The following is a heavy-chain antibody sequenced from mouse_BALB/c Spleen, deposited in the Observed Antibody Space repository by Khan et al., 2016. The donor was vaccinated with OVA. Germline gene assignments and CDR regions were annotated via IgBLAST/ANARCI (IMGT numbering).Heavy chain of an antibody. CDR3: ARVGHSGTMDY. CDR2: INTYTGEP. V-gene: IGHV9-3-1*01. CDR1: GYTFTNYG. Sequence: QIQLVQSGPELKKPGETVKISCKASGYTFTNYGMNWAKQAPGKGLKWMGWINTYTGEPTYADDFKGRFAFSLETSASTAYLQINNLKNEDTATXFCARVGHSGTMDYWGQGTSVTVAS. D-gene: IGHD3-1*01. J-gene: IGHJ4*01.